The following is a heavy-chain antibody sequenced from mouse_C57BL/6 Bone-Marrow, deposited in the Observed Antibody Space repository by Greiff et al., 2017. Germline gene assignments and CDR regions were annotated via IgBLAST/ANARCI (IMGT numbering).Heavy chain of an antibody. CDR1: GYTFTEYT. D-gene: IGHD3-2*02. J-gene: IGHJ4*01. CDR2: FYPGSGSI. CDR3: ARHEEGLRLRGYAMDY. Sequence: VQLQQSGAELVKPGASVKLSCKASGYTFTEYTIHWVKQRSGQGLEWIGWFYPGSGSIKYNEKFKDKATLTADKSSSTVYMELSRVTSADSAVYFCARHEEGLRLRGYAMDYWGQGTSVTVSS. V-gene: IGHV1-62-2*01.